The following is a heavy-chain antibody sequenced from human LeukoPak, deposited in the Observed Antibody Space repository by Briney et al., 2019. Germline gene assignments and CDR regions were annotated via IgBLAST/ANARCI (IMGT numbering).Heavy chain of an antibody. CDR1: GFTFSSYA. CDR2: ISYDGSNK. D-gene: IGHD6-6*01. V-gene: IGHV3-30*04. CDR3: ANRGSSISLR. Sequence: GGSLRLSCAASGFTFSSYAMHWVRQAPGKGLEWVAVISYDGSNKYYADSVKGRFTISRDNSKNTLYLQMNSLRAEDTAVYYCANRGSSISLRWGQGTLVTVSS. J-gene: IGHJ4*02.